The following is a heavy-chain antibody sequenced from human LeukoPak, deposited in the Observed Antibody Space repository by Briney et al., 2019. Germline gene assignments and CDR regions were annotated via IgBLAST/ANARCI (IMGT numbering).Heavy chain of an antibody. V-gene: IGHV4-30-2*01. CDR3: ARDYYYDSSGYQ. Sequence: SETLSLTCTVSGGSISSGGYYWSWIRQPPGKGLEWIGYIYHSGSAYYNPSLKSRVTISVDRSKNQFSLKLSSVTAADTAVYYCARDYYYDSSGYQWGQGTLVTVSS. J-gene: IGHJ4*02. D-gene: IGHD3-22*01. CDR2: IYHSGSA. CDR1: GGSISSGGYY.